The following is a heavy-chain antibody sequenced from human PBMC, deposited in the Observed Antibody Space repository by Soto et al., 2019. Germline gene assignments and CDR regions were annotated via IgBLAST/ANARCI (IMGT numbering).Heavy chain of an antibody. D-gene: IGHD6-19*01. CDR1: GDSLTTNKW. Sequence: SETLSLTCAVSGDSLTTNKWWSWVRQSPGKGLEWIGEIYHSGIANFNPSLKSRVTMSVDTSKNQFSLILSSVTAADTAISYCARDVAVTGKSDRFDYWGQGTLVTVSS. CDR2: IYHSGIA. J-gene: IGHJ4*02. V-gene: IGHV4-4*02. CDR3: ARDVAVTGKSDRFDY.